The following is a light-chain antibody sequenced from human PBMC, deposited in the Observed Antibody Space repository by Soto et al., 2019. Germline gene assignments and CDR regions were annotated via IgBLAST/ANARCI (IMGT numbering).Light chain of an antibody. J-gene: IGKJ1*01. CDR2: AAS. CDR1: QGISSY. V-gene: IGKV1-8*01. CDR3: QQYYRYPRT. Sequence: AIRMTQSPSSFSASTGDRVTITCRASQGISSYLAWYQQKPGKAPKLLIYAASTVQSGVPSRFSGSGSGTDFTLTISCLQSEDFANYYCQQYYRYPRTFGQGTKVEIK.